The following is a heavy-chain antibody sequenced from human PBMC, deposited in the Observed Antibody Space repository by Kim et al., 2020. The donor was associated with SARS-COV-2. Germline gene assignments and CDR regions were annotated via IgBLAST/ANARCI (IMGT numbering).Heavy chain of an antibody. CDR1: GFTFDDYA. Sequence: GGSLRLSCAASGFTFDDYAMHWVRQAPGKGLEWVSGISWNSGSIGYADSVKGRFTISRDNAKNSLYLQMNSLRAEDTALYYCAKVGGDDGASWGQGTLVTVSS. J-gene: IGHJ4*02. CDR3: AKVGGDDGAS. CDR2: ISWNSGSI. V-gene: IGHV3-9*01. D-gene: IGHD2-21*02.